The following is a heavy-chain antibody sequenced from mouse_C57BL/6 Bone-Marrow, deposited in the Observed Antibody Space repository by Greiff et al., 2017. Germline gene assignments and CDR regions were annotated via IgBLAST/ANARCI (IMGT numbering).Heavy chain of an antibody. D-gene: IGHD1-1*01. CDR1: GFTFSNYW. CDR3: TGSSYFAY. Sequence: EVKVEESGGGLVQPGGSMKLSCVASGFTFSNYWMNWVRQSPEQGLEWVAQIRLKSDNYATHYAESVKGRFTISRDDSKSSVYLQMNNLRAEDTGIYYCTGSSYFAYWGQGTLVTVSA. CDR2: IRLKSDNYAT. J-gene: IGHJ3*01. V-gene: IGHV6-3*01.